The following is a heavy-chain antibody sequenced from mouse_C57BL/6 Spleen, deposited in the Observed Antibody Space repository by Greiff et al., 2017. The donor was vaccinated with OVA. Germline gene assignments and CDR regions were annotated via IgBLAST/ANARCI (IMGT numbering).Heavy chain of an antibody. CDR1: GYTFTSYW. CDR3: ARWYYGSSYERGYFDV. CDR2: IYPGSGST. V-gene: IGHV1-55*01. J-gene: IGHJ1*03. D-gene: IGHD1-1*01. Sequence: VQLQQPGAELVKPGASVKMSCKASGYTFTSYWITWVKQRPGQGLEWIGDIYPGSGSTNYNEKFKSKDTLTVDTSSITAYMQLSSLTSEDSAVYYCARWYYGSSYERGYFDVWGTGTTVTVSS.